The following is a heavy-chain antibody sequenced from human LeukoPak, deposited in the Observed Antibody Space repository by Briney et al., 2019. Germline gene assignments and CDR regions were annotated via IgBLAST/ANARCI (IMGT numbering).Heavy chain of an antibody. CDR1: GITFSSYG. J-gene: IGHJ3*02. D-gene: IGHD3-16*01. CDR2: IRYDGSQK. Sequence: PGGTLRLSCAASGITFSSYGMSWVRQVPGKGLEWVAFIRYDGSQKYYADSVKGRFTISRDTSKNTLYLQMDSLRAEDTAVYYCARSGGDAFDIWGQGTMVIVSS. CDR3: ARSGGDAFDI. V-gene: IGHV3-33*08.